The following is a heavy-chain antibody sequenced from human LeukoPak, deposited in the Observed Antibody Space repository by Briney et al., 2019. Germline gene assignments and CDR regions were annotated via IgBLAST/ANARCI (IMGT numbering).Heavy chain of an antibody. CDR2: ISAYNGNT. J-gene: IGHJ5*02. CDR1: GYTFTSYG. Sequence: ASVKVSCKSSGYTFTSYGISWVRRAPGQGLEWMGWISAYNGNTNYAQKLQGRVTMTTDTSTSTAYMELRSLRSDDTAVYYCARTTVTTGNWFDPWGQGTLVTVSS. CDR3: ARTTVTTGNWFDP. V-gene: IGHV1-18*01. D-gene: IGHD4-17*01.